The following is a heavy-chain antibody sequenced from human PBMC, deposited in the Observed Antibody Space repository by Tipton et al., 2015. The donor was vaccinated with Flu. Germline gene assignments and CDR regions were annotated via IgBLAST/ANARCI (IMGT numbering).Heavy chain of an antibody. CDR1: GGSISSYY. D-gene: IGHD3-9*01. V-gene: IGHV4-59*01. CDR3: ARDRYFGWLSEGDGFDI. CDR2: IYYSGST. Sequence: TLSLTCTVSGGSISSYYWSWIRQPPGKGLEWIGYIYYSGSTNYNPSLKSRVTISVDTSKNQFSLKLSSVTAADTAVYYCARDRYFGWLSEGDGFDIWGQGTMVPVSS. J-gene: IGHJ3*02.